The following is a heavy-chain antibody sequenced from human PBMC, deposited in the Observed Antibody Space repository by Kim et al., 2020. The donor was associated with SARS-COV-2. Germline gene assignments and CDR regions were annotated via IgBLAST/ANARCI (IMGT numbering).Heavy chain of an antibody. CDR1: GGTFSSYA. CDR2: IIPIFGTA. Sequence: SVKVSCKASGGTFSSYAISWVRQAPGQGLEWMGGIIPIFGTANYAQKFQGRVTITADESTSTAYMELSSLRSEDTAVYYCARAWTRYGIAVAGQIDAFDIWGQGTMVTVSS. D-gene: IGHD6-19*01. J-gene: IGHJ3*02. CDR3: ARAWTRYGIAVAGQIDAFDI. V-gene: IGHV1-69*13.